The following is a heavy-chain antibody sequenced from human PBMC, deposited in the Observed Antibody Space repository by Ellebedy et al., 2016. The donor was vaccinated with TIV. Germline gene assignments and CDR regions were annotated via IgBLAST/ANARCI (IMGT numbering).Heavy chain of an antibody. Sequence: MPGGSLRLSCTVSGGSISSYYWSWIRQPPGKGLEWIGYIYYSGSTNYNPSLKSRVTISVDTSKNQFSLKLSSVTAADTAVYYCARGRIVGATTGWGQGTLVTVSS. CDR2: IYYSGST. J-gene: IGHJ4*02. CDR1: GGSISSYY. V-gene: IGHV4-59*01. CDR3: ARGRIVGATTG. D-gene: IGHD1-26*01.